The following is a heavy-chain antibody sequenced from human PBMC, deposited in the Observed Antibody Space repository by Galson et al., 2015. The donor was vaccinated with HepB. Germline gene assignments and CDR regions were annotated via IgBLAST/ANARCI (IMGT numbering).Heavy chain of an antibody. CDR3: ARHVGESGSYGMDV. V-gene: IGHV5-51*01. J-gene: IGHJ6*02. CDR1: GYSFTSHW. Sequence: SGAEVKKPGESLKISCKGSGYSFTSHWIGWVRQMPGKGLECMGIIYPGDSEIRYSPSSQGQVTISADKSISTAYLHWTSLKASDTAMYYCARHVGESGSYGMDVWGQGTTVTVSS. D-gene: IGHD2-15*01. CDR2: IYPGDSEI.